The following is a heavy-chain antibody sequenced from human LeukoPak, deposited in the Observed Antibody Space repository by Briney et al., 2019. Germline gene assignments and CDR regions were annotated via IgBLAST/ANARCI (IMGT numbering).Heavy chain of an antibody. J-gene: IGHJ3*02. V-gene: IGHV4-59*01. CDR1: GFSISSYY. D-gene: IGHD2-21*02. Sequence: PSETLTLTCTASGFSISSYYLSWIRQPPGKGLEWIGYIYYSRSTNYNPSLKSRVTISVATSKNQFSLKLSCGTAADTAVYYCAREAPSTLAYCGGDCSPDAFYIWGQGTMVTVSS. CDR2: IYYSRST. CDR3: AREAPSTLAYCGGDCSPDAFYI.